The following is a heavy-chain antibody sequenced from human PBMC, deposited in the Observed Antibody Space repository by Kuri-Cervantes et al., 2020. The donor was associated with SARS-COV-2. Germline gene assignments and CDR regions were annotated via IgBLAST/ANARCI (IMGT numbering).Heavy chain of an antibody. CDR2: IIPILGIA. D-gene: IGHD1-26*01. V-gene: IGHV1-69*04. CDR1: GGTFSSYA. Sequence: SVKVSCKASGGTFSSYAISWVRQAPGQGLEWMGRIIPILGIANYAQKFQGRVTITADKSTSTAYMELSSLRSEDTAVYYCARVVGATKAGAFDIWGQGTMVTCSS. CDR3: ARVVGATKAGAFDI. J-gene: IGHJ3*02.